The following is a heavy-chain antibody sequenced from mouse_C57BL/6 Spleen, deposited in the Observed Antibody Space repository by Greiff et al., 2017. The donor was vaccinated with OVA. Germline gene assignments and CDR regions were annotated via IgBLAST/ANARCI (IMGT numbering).Heavy chain of an antibody. J-gene: IGHJ1*03. Sequence: GKLMESEGGLVQPGSSMKLSCTASGFTFSDYYMAWVRQVPEKGLEWVANINYDGSSTYYLDSLKSRFIISRDNAKNILYLQMSSLKSEDTATYYCARSPLIYYGSSSYWYFDVWGTGTTVTVSS. CDR3: ARSPLIYYGSSSYWYFDV. CDR2: INYDGSST. D-gene: IGHD1-1*01. CDR1: GFTFSDYY. V-gene: IGHV5-16*01.